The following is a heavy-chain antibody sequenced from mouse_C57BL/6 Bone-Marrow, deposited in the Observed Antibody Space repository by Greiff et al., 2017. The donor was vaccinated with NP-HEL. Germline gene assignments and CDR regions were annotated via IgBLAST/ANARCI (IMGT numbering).Heavy chain of an antibody. CDR2: ISYDGSN. CDR1: GYSITSGYY. CDR3: ARADYYGSPSMDY. Sequence: EVQRVESGPGLVKPSQSLSLTCSVTGYSITSGYYWNWIRQFPGNKLEWMGYISYDGSNNYNPSLKNRISITRDTSKNQFFLKLNSVTTEDTATYYCARADYYGSPSMDYWGQGTSVTVSS. D-gene: IGHD1-1*01. V-gene: IGHV3-6*01. J-gene: IGHJ4*01.